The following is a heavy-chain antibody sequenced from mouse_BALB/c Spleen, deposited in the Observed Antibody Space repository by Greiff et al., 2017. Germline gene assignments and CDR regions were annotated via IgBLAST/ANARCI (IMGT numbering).Heavy chain of an antibody. D-gene: IGHD2-1*01. CDR1: GFTFSSYT. Sequence: EVKLVESGGGLVQPGGSLKLSCAASGFTFSSYTMSWVRQTPEKRLEWVAYISNGGGSTYYPDTVKGRFTISRDNAKNTLYLQMSSLKSEDTAMYYCARHKYYGNYEGFAYWGQGTLVTVSA. J-gene: IGHJ3*01. CDR2: ISNGGGST. CDR3: ARHKYYGNYEGFAY. V-gene: IGHV5-12-2*01.